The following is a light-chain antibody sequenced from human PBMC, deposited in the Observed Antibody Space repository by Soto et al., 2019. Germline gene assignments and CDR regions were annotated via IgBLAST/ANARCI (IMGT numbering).Light chain of an antibody. CDR3: QQSYSIWWT. J-gene: IGKJ1*01. V-gene: IGKV1-39*01. CDR1: QSIFSS. CDR2: AAS. Sequence: IQMPQSPSSLSASVGDRVTITCRAGQSIFSSLNWYQQRPGKAPTLLIYAASSLQSGVPSRFRGSGYGTDFALTITSLQPEDFATYYCQQSYSIWWTFGQGTKVGIK.